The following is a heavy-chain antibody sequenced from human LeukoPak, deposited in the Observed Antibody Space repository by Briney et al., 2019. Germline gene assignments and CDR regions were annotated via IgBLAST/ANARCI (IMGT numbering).Heavy chain of an antibody. V-gene: IGHV3-30*02. CDR2: IRYDGIAI. CDR1: GFSFSSNS. CDR3: AKGTSGIIAGGHDYYMDV. J-gene: IGHJ6*03. D-gene: IGHD6-13*01. Sequence: GGSLRLSCAAFGFSFSSNSMNWVRQAPGKGLEWVTFIRYDGIAIQYADSVKGRFTISRDNSKNALYLQMISLRPEDTAVYFCAKGTSGIIAGGHDYYMDVWGKGTTVTISS.